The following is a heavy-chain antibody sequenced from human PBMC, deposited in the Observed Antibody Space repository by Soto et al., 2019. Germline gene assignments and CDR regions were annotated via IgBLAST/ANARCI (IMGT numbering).Heavy chain of an antibody. Sequence: QVQLQESGPGLVKPSETLSLTCTVSGGSISSYYWSWIRQPPGKGLEWIGYIYYSGSTNYNPSLKSGVTKSVDTSKNQFSLKLSSVTAADTAVYYCARGGKYYDFWSGYYEVDAFDIWGQGTMVTVSS. D-gene: IGHD3-3*01. CDR3: ARGGKYYDFWSGYYEVDAFDI. J-gene: IGHJ3*02. CDR2: IYYSGST. V-gene: IGHV4-59*01. CDR1: GGSISSYY.